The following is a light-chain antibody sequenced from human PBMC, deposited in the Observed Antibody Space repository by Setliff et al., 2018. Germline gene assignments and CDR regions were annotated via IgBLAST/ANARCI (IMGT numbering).Light chain of an antibody. CDR3: QAWDSSTGV. Sequence: SYALTQPPSVSVSPGQTASITCSGDKLGDKYACWYQQEPGQSPVLVIYQDTKRPSGIPERFSGSNSGNTATLTISGTQAMDEADYYCQAWDSSTGVFGTGTKVTV. V-gene: IGLV3-1*01. CDR1: KLGDKY. CDR2: QDT. J-gene: IGLJ1*01.